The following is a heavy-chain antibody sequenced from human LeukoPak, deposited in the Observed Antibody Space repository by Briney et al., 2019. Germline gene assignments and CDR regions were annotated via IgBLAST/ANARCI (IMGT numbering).Heavy chain of an antibody. D-gene: IGHD3-10*01. CDR1: GGSISSYY. J-gene: IGHJ5*02. V-gene: IGHV4-59*01. CDR2: IYYSGST. Sequence: SETLSLTCTVSGGSISSYYWSWIRQPPGKGLEWIGYIYYSGSTNYNPSLKNRVTISVDTSKNQFSLKLSSVTAADTAVYYCARALLWFGELFDPWGQGTLVTVSS. CDR3: ARALLWFGELFDP.